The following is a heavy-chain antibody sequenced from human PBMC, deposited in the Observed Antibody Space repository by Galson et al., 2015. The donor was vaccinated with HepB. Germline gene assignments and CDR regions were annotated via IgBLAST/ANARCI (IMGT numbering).Heavy chain of an antibody. Sequence: SVKVSCKASGGNFKNYAINWVRQAPGRGLEWMGGIIPLFGTANYAQKFQGRVTITADESTTTAFTELRTLRSDDTAVYYCARVFSGEPTLQYFFYWGQGTLVTVSS. CDR3: ARVFSGEPTLQYFFY. CDR2: IIPLFGTA. J-gene: IGHJ4*02. D-gene: IGHD3-9*01. CDR1: GGNFKNYA. V-gene: IGHV1-69*13.